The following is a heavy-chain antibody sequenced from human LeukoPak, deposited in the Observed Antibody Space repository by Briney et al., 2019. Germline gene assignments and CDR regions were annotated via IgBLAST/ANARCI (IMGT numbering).Heavy chain of an antibody. J-gene: IGHJ4*02. Sequence: SETLSLTCTVSGGSISSYYWSWIRQPAGKGLEWIGRIYTSGSTNYNPSLKSRVTMSVDTSKNQFSLKLSSVTAADTDVYYCARDAPITMVRGVGYYFDYWGQGTLVTVSS. D-gene: IGHD3-10*01. CDR3: ARDAPITMVRGVGYYFDY. V-gene: IGHV4-4*07. CDR2: IYTSGST. CDR1: GGSISSYY.